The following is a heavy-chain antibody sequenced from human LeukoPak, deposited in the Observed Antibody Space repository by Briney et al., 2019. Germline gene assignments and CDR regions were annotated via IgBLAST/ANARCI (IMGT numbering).Heavy chain of an antibody. J-gene: IGHJ4*02. CDR3: ARDQRSLFDV. CDR2: IYSGGNT. Sequence: KPSETLSLTCTVSSGSISSFYWSWIRQPPGKGLEWIASIYSGGNTFHNPSLKSRVTISLDTSKNQFSLKLTSVTAADTAVYYCARDQRSLFDVWGQGSLVIVSS. V-gene: IGHV4-59*04. CDR1: SGSISSFY. D-gene: IGHD1-26*01.